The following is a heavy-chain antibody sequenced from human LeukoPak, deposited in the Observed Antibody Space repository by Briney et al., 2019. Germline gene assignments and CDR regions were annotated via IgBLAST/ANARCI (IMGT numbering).Heavy chain of an antibody. D-gene: IGHD3-22*01. V-gene: IGHV4-4*07. CDR1: GGSISSYY. CDR2: IYTSGST. Sequence: SETLSLTCTVSGGSISSYYWSWIRQPAGKGLEWIGRIYTSGSTNYNPSLKSRVTMSLDTSKNQFSLKLSSLTAADPAVYYCARQTWYYYDSSGFPQDRFDPWGQGTLVTVSS. J-gene: IGHJ5*02. CDR3: ARQTWYYYDSSGFPQDRFDP.